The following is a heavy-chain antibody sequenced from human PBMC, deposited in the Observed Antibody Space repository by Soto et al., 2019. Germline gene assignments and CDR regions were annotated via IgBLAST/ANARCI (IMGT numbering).Heavy chain of an antibody. V-gene: IGHV3-15*07. CDR2: IKSKTDGGTT. J-gene: IGHJ6*02. CDR3: TLGPGNYYYGMDV. Sequence: GGSVRLSCAASGFTFSNAWMNWVRQAPGKGLEWVGRIKSKTDGGTTDYAAPVKGRFTISRDDSKNTLYLQMNSLKTEDAAVYYCTLGPGNYYYGMDVWGQGTTVTVSS. CDR1: GFTFSNAW.